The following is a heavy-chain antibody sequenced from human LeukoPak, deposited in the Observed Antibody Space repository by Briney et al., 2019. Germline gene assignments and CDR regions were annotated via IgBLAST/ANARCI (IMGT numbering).Heavy chain of an antibody. J-gene: IGHJ3*02. CDR3: AKKLHGSGSYYKAFGAFDI. Sequence: PGGSLRLSCATSGLTFSDQYMDWVRQAPGKGLEWVAVISYDGSNKYYADSVKGRFTISRDNSKNTLYLQMNSLRAEDTAAYYCAKKLHGSGSYYKAFGAFDIWGQGTMVTVSS. V-gene: IGHV3-30*18. CDR2: ISYDGSNK. CDR1: GLTFSDQY. D-gene: IGHD3-10*01.